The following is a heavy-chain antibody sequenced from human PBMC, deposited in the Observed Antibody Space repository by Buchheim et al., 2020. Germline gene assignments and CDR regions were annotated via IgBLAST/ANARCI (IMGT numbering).Heavy chain of an antibody. CDR3: AKGYSSRGIDY. D-gene: IGHD6-13*01. CDR2: ISESADNT. J-gene: IGHJ4*02. CDR1: GFTFRSYD. Sequence: EVQLLESGGGLIQPGGSLRLSCAASGFTFRSYDMAWVRQAPGKGLECVSAISESADNTYYADSVKGRFTISRDNSKNTLYLQMNSLRVDDTAVYFCAKGYSSRGIDYWGQGTL. V-gene: IGHV3-23*01.